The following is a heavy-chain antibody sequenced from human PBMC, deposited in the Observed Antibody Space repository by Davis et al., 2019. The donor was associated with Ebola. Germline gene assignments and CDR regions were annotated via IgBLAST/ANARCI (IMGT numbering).Heavy chain of an antibody. Sequence: GESLKISCAASGFTFSSYAMSWVRKAPGKGLEWVSAISGSGGSTYYADSVKGRFTISRDNSKNTLYLQMNSLRAEDTAVYYCAKEGIAVAVDYWGQGTLVTVSS. D-gene: IGHD6-19*01. J-gene: IGHJ4*02. CDR2: ISGSGGST. CDR3: AKEGIAVAVDY. CDR1: GFTFSSYA. V-gene: IGHV3-23*01.